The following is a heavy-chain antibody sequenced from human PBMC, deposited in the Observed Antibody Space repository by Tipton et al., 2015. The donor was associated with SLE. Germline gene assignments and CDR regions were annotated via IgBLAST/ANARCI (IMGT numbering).Heavy chain of an antibody. V-gene: IGHV4-59*01. CDR2: IYYSGST. D-gene: IGHD2-15*01. CDR1: GGSFSGYY. J-gene: IGHJ5*02. CDR3: AREAPPLVVVAATGGHWFDP. Sequence: LRLSCAVYGGSFSGYYWSWIRQPPGKGLEWIGYIYYSGSTNYNPSLKSRVTISVDTSKNQFSLKLSSVTAADTAVYYCAREAPPLVVVAATGGHWFDPWGQGTLVTVSS.